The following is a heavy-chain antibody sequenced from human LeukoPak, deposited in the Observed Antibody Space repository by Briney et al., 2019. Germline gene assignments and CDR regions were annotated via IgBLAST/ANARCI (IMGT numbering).Heavy chain of an antibody. Sequence: PSETLSLTCSVAGGSISTYYWSWIRRPLGKGLVGIGYIYYSGSTNYNPSLKSPVTISLDTSKNQFSLKLSSVTAADTAVYYCARGNYASTTYRVYYFDSWGQGTLVTVSS. CDR1: GGSISTYY. D-gene: IGHD3-22*01. V-gene: IGHV4-59*01. CDR3: ARGNYASTTYRVYYFDS. CDR2: IYYSGST. J-gene: IGHJ4*02.